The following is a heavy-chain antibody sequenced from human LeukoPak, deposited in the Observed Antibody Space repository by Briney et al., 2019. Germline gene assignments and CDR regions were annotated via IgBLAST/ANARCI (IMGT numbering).Heavy chain of an antibody. CDR1: GGSISSYY. Sequence: SETLSPTCTVSGGSISSYYWSWIRQPPGKGLEWVGYIYYSGSTNYNPSLKSRVTISVDTSKNQFSLKLSSVTAADTAVYYCARCSQYYDFWSGYYYFDYWGQGTLVTVSS. V-gene: IGHV4-59*01. CDR2: IYYSGST. D-gene: IGHD3-3*01. J-gene: IGHJ4*02. CDR3: ARCSQYYDFWSGYYYFDY.